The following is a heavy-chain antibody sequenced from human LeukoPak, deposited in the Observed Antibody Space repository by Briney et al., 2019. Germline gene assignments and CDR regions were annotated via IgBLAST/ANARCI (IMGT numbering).Heavy chain of an antibody. V-gene: IGHV3-23*01. J-gene: IGHJ4*02. Sequence: PGGSLRLSCAASGFTFSSYAVSWVRQAPGKGLEWVSAISGSGGSTYYADSVKGRFTISRDNSKNTLYLQMNSLRAEDTAVYYCAKIWFRELLSPFDYWGQGTLVTVSS. D-gene: IGHD3-10*01. CDR1: GFTFSSYA. CDR2: ISGSGGST. CDR3: AKIWFRELLSPFDY.